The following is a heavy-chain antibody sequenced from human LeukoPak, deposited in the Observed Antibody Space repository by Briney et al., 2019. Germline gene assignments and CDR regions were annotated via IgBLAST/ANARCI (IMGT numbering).Heavy chain of an antibody. V-gene: IGHV3-33*01. Sequence: GRSLRLSCAASGSTFSNSGMHWGRQAPGKGLEWVALIWNDGSNENYVDSVKGRFTISRDNSKNTLYLQMNSLRAEDTAVYYCARDRGYWGQGTLVTVSS. CDR2: IWNDGSNE. J-gene: IGHJ4*02. CDR1: GSTFSNSG. CDR3: ARDRGY.